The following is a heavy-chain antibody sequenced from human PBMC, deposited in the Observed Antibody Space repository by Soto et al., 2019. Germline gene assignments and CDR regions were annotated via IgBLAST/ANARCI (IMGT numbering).Heavy chain of an antibody. V-gene: IGHV1-45*03. Sequence: QMQLVQSGAEVKKTGSSVTVSCKALGNTFTYRYLHWVRQAPRQALEWMGWITPFSGDVHYAQKFQERVTITRDRSINTAYMQMSSLRSEDTAMYFCASGGAGSGPFTWELPDHWGQGTLVTVSS. CDR3: ASGGAGSGPFTWELPDH. CDR1: GNTFTYRY. D-gene: IGHD1-26*01. CDR2: ITPFSGDV. J-gene: IGHJ4*02.